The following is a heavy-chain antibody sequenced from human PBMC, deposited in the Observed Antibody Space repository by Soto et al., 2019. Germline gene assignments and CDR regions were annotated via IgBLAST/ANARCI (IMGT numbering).Heavy chain of an antibody. CDR1: GFTFSSFG. V-gene: IGHV3-33*01. D-gene: IGHD3-3*01. Sequence: QVQVVESGGGVVQPGRSLRLSCAASGFTFSSFGMHWVRQAPGKGLEWVSLIWYDGSKKSYGDSVQGRFTISRDNSRNTVYLQVNSLRADETAVYYCARDASYYSLWSGYYPSRNGMDVWGQGTTVTVSS. CDR3: ARDASYYSLWSGYYPSRNGMDV. J-gene: IGHJ6*02. CDR2: IWYDGSKK.